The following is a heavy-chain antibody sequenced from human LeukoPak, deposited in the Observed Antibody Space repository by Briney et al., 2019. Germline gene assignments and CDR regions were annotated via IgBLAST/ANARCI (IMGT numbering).Heavy chain of an antibody. V-gene: IGHV4-34*01. CDR1: GGSFSGYY. Sequence: PSETPSLTCAVYGGSFSGYYWSWIRQPPGKGLEWIGEINHSGSTNYNPSLKSRVTISVDTSKNQFSLKLSSVTAADTAVYYCASPVSSSWYDKAFDIWGQGTMVTVSS. CDR2: INHSGST. D-gene: IGHD6-13*01. CDR3: ASPVSSSWYDKAFDI. J-gene: IGHJ3*02.